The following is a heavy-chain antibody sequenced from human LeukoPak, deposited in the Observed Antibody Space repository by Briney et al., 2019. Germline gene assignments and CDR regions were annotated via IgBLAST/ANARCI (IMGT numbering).Heavy chain of an antibody. CDR1: GFTFSSYE. J-gene: IGHJ4*02. CDR2: ISGSGGST. CDR3: AKDRGGVVVRAFDY. Sequence: GGSLRLSCAASGFTFSSYEMNWVRQAPGKGLEWVSGISGSGGSTYYADSVKGRFTISRDNSRNTLYLQMNSLRVEDTAVYYCAKDRGGVVVRAFDYWGQGTLVTVSS. D-gene: IGHD3-22*01. V-gene: IGHV3-23*01.